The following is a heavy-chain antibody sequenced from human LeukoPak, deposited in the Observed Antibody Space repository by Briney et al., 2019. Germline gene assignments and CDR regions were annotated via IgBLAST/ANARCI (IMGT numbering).Heavy chain of an antibody. D-gene: IGHD1-26*01. V-gene: IGHV3-30*03. CDR3: ARDIPNIVGATWVFDY. CDR1: GFSFSNSW. J-gene: IGHJ4*02. Sequence: GGSLRLSCAASGFSFSNSWMHWVRQAPGKGLEWVAVISYDGSNKYYADSVKGRFTISRDNSKNTLYLQMNSLRAEDTAVYYCARDIPNIVGATWVFDYWGQGTLVTVSS. CDR2: ISYDGSNK.